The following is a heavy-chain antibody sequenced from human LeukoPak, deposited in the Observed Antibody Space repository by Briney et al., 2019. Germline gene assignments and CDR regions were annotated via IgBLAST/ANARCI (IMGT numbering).Heavy chain of an antibody. V-gene: IGHV3-7*05. D-gene: IGHD2-15*01. J-gene: IGHJ4*02. CDR2: IKQDGSEK. CDR3: VRIGMGVAATPRD. Sequence: GGSLRLTCAASGVTISSFWLTWIRQAPGKGLEWMAHIKQDGSEKYYVDSVKGRFTISRDNAKNSLYLQVSSLRVDDTALHYCVRIGMGVAATPRDWGQGTLVTVSS. CDR1: GVTISSFW.